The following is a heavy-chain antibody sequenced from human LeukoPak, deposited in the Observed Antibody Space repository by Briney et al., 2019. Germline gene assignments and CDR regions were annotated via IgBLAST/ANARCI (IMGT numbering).Heavy chain of an antibody. CDR1: GGSFSGYY. D-gene: IGHD2-15*01. CDR2: INHSGST. J-gene: IGHJ4*02. V-gene: IGHV4-34*01. Sequence: SETLSLTCAVYGGSFSGYYWSWIRQPPGKGLEWIGEINHSGSTNYNPSLKSRVTISVDTSKNQFSLKLSSVTAADTAVYYCARQDATYIDYWGQGTLVTVSS. CDR3: ARQDATYIDY.